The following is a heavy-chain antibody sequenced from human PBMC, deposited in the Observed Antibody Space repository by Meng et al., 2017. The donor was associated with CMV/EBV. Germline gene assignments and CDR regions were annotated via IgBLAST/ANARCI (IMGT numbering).Heavy chain of an antibody. D-gene: IGHD6-6*01. Sequence: GGSLRLSCAASGFTFSSYSMNWVRQAPGKGLEWVSSISSSSSYIYYADSVKGRFTISRDNAKNTLYLQMKSLRAEDTAVYYCARESVAAPPAGYGMDVWGQGTTVTVSS. CDR1: GFTFSSYS. CDR3: ARESVAAPPAGYGMDV. J-gene: IGHJ6*02. V-gene: IGHV3-21*01. CDR2: ISSSSSYI.